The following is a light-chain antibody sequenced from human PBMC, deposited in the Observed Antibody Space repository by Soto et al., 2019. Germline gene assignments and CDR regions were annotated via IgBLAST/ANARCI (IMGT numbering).Light chain of an antibody. CDR1: QSVLYNSNNKNY. V-gene: IGKV4-1*01. CDR2: WAS. Sequence: DIVMTQSPDSLAVSLGERATINCKSSQSVLYNSNNKNYLAWYQQKPGQPPKLLIYWASTRESGVPDRFGGSGSGTDFTLTISSLQAEDVAVYYCQQYYSTPFTFGPGTKVDIK. CDR3: QQYYSTPFT. J-gene: IGKJ3*01.